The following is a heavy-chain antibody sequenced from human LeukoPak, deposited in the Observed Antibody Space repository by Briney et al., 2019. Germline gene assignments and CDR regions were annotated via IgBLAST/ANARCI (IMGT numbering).Heavy chain of an antibody. J-gene: IGHJ6*02. CDR3: ARVDTAQYPNSYGMDV. CDR1: GYTFTGYY. Sequence: VASVKVSCKASGYTFTGYYMHWVRQAPGQGLEWMGWINPNSGGTNYAQKFQGRVTMTRDTSISTACMELSRLRSDDTAVYYCARVDTAQYPNSYGMDVWGQGTTVTVSS. V-gene: IGHV1-2*02. CDR2: INPNSGGT. D-gene: IGHD5-18*01.